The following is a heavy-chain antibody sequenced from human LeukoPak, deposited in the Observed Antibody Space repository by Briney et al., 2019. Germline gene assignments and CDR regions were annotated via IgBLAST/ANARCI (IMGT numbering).Heavy chain of an antibody. CDR1: GYTFTGDY. D-gene: IGHD3-3*01. CDR3: ARDPQPGGVAFDI. V-gene: IGHV1-2*02. Sequence: ASVKGSCKASGYTFTGDYMHWGRQAPGQGLEWRGWINPNSGGTNYAQKFQGRVTMPRDTSISTAYMELSRLKSDDTAVYYCARDPQPGGVAFDIWGQGTMVTVS. J-gene: IGHJ3*02. CDR2: INPNSGGT.